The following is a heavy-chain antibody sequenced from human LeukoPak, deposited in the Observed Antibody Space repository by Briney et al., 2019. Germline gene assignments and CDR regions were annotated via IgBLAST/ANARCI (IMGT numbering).Heavy chain of an antibody. CDR2: INHSGST. CDR1: GGSISSSSYY. D-gene: IGHD3-3*01. V-gene: IGHV4-39*07. CDR3: ARFLFDP. J-gene: IGHJ5*02. Sequence: PSETLSLTCTVSGGSISSSSYYWSWIRQPPGKGLEWIGEINHSGSTNYNPSLKSRVTISVDTSKNQFSLKLSSVTAADTAVYYCARFLFDPWGQGTLVTVSS.